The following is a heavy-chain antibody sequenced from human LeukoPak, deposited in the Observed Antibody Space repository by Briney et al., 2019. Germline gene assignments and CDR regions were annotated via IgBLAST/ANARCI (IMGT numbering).Heavy chain of an antibody. D-gene: IGHD2-2*01. CDR2: ISYDGSNK. Sequence: GGSLRLSCAASGFTFSSYGMHWVRQAPGKGPEWVAVISYDGSNKYYADSVKGRFTISRDNSKNTLYLQMSSLRAEDTAVYYCAKDYSFPAIDYWGQGTLVTVSS. J-gene: IGHJ4*02. V-gene: IGHV3-30*18. CDR1: GFTFSSYG. CDR3: AKDYSFPAIDY.